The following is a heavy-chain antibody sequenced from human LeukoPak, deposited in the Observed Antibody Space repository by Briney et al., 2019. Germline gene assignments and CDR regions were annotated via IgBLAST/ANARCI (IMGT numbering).Heavy chain of an antibody. J-gene: IGHJ3*02. CDR3: AKLGSGRPGDTFNI. Sequence: PGGSLRLSCAASGFTFTHYAMSWVRQAPGKGLEWVSAISGSGVNTFYADSVKGRFTISRDNSKSTLSLQMNSLRAEDTAVYYCAKLGSGRPGDTFNIWGQGTMVTVSS. V-gene: IGHV3-23*01. D-gene: IGHD6-25*01. CDR1: GFTFTHYA. CDR2: ISGSGVNT.